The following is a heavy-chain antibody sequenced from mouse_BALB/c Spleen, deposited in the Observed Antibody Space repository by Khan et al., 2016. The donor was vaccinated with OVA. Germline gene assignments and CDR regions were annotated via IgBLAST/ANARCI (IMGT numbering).Heavy chain of an antibody. CDR3: SRSYGSWAMDY. CDR2: VTYCGNT. V-gene: IGHV3-8*02. D-gene: IGHD1-1*01. CDR1: GDSITSGF. J-gene: IGHJ4*01. Sequence: EVQLVESGPSLVKPSQTLSLTCSVTGDSITSGFWNWIRKFPGNKFEYMGYVTYCGNTYYNPSLKSRISITRATSKSQYYLQLNSVTTEDPATYFCSRSYGSWAMDYWGKGTSVTVSS.